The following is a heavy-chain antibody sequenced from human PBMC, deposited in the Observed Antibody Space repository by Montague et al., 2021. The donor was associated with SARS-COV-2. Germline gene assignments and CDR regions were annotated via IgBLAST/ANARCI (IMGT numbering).Heavy chain of an antibody. CDR3: ARPRRIGAPVAGGTYFDH. V-gene: IGHV4-59*08. CDR1: GDSISSYY. J-gene: IGHJ4*02. D-gene: IGHD6-19*01. Sequence: SETLSLTCTLSGDSISSYYWSWIRQPPAQGLEWIGYIYNTGSTTYNPSSTGRVIISVDTSTNQLSPRLTSVSAADAAKYFCARPRRIGAPVAGGTYFDHWGQGTLVTVSS. CDR2: IYNTGST.